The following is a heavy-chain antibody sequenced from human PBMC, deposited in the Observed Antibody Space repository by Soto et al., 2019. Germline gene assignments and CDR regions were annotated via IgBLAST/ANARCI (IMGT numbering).Heavy chain of an antibody. V-gene: IGHV4-59*08. CDR2: VYYSGST. Sequence: QVQLQESGPGLVKPSETLSLTCTVSGGSISGYYWSWIRQSPEKGLEWIGHVYYSGSTKYNPSLKTRVTISVHTSKNQFSLNLRSVTAADTAVYYCAMTVTTLYSWFDPWGQGILVTVSS. CDR3: AMTVTTLYSWFDP. CDR1: GGSISGYY. D-gene: IGHD4-4*01. J-gene: IGHJ5*02.